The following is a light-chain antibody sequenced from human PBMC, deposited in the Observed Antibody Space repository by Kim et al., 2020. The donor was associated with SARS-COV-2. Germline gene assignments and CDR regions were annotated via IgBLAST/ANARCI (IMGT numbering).Light chain of an antibody. CDR1: QSVSSMY. CDR2: GAS. J-gene: IGKJ1*01. Sequence: IVLTQSPGTLSLSPGERATLSCRASQSVSSMYVAWYQQKPGQAPRLLIYGASNRATGIPDRFSGSGSGTDFTLTISRLEPEDCAVYYCQQYENSPWTFGQGTKVDIK. CDR3: QQYENSPWT. V-gene: IGKV3-20*01.